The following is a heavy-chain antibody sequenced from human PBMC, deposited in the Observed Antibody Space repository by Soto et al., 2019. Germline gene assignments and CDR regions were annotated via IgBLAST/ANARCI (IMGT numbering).Heavy chain of an antibody. Sequence: EGQLLQSGGGLVQPGEYLRLSCAASGCTFSSSGMSWVRQAPGKGLEWVSSISIRGDYRYYADSVKGRFTISRDNSKNTLYLQMSSLTAEDTALYYCAHHGCFDFWGQGTMVAVSS. CDR1: GCTFSSSG. V-gene: IGHV3-23*01. CDR3: AHHGCFDF. J-gene: IGHJ3*01. CDR2: ISIRGDYR.